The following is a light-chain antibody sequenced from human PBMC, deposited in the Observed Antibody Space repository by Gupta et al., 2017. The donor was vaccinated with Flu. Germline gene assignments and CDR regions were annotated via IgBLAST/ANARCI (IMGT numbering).Light chain of an antibody. J-gene: IGKJ4*01. V-gene: IGKV3-15*01. Sequence: DIVMTQSPATLSVSPGGRATLSCRASQSVSSNLAWYQQKPGQAPRLPIYGASTRATGIPARFSGSGSGTEFTLTISSLQSEDFAVYYCQQYNNWPPLTFGGGTKVEIK. CDR1: QSVSSN. CDR3: QQYNNWPPLT. CDR2: GAS.